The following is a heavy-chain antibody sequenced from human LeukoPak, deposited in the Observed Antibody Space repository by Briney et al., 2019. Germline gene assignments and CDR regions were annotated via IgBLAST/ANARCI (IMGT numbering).Heavy chain of an antibody. CDR3: ARILQYYGSGSYLFDY. J-gene: IGHJ4*02. CDR1: GFSLSTSGMC. V-gene: IGHV2-70*11. D-gene: IGHD3-10*01. Sequence: SGPALVKPTQTLTLTCTFSGFSLSTSGMCVSWIRQPPGKALEWLARIDWDDDKYYSTSLKTRLTISKDTSKNQVVLTMTNVDPVDTATYYCARILQYYGSGSYLFDYWGQGTLVTVSS. CDR2: IDWDDDK.